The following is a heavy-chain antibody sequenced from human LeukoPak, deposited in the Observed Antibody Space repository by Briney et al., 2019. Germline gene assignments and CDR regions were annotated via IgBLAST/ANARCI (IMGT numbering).Heavy chain of an antibody. CDR2: ISSSSSYI. V-gene: IGHV3-21*01. CDR3: ARGVYSYGRKFDY. Sequence: GGSLRLSCAASGFTFSSYSMNWVRQAPGKGLEWVSSISSSSSYIYYADSVKGRFTISRDYAKNSLYLQMNSLRAEDTAVYYCARGVYSYGRKFDYWGQGTLVTVSS. D-gene: IGHD5-18*01. J-gene: IGHJ4*02. CDR1: GFTFSSYS.